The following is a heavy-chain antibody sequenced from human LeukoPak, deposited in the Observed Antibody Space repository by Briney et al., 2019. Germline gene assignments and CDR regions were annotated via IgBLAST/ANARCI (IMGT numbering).Heavy chain of an antibody. V-gene: IGHV4-4*07. CDR2: IYSSGST. D-gene: IGHD3-22*01. CDR3: ARDHYDSRGYYYVGDY. CDR1: GGSISNYY. Sequence: SETLSLTCTVSGGSISNYYWSWIRQPAGKTLEWIGRIYSSGSTNYNPSLKSRVTMSVDTSKNQFSLKLSSVTAADTAVHYCARDHYDSRGYYYVGDYWGQGTLVTVSP. J-gene: IGHJ4*02.